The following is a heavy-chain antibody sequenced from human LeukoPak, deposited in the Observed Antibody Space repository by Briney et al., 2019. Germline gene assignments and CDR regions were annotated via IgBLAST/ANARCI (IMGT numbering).Heavy chain of an antibody. CDR3: ARDSYYDSSGYYHAFDI. V-gene: IGHV4-4*07. J-gene: IGHJ3*02. CDR1: GGSISSYY. D-gene: IGHD3-22*01. Sequence: PSETLSLTCTVSGGSISSYYWGWIRQPAGKGLEWMGRIYTSGSTNYNPSLKSRVTMSVDTSKNQFSLKLSSVTATDTAVYYCARDSYYDSSGYYHAFDIWGQGTMVTVSS. CDR2: IYTSGST.